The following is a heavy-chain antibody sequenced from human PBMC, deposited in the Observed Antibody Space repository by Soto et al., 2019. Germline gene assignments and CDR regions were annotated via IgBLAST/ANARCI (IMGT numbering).Heavy chain of an antibody. CDR2: IYYSGST. CDR1: GGSISSSSYY. D-gene: IGHD1-1*01. V-gene: IGHV4-39*01. J-gene: IGHJ4*02. CDR3: ARHSTTGTTIDY. Sequence: SETLSLTCTVSGGSISSSSYYWGWIRQPPGKGLEWIGSIYYSGSTYYNPSLKSRVTISVDTSKNQFSLKLSSVTAADTAVYYCARHSTTGTTIDYWGQGTLVTVS.